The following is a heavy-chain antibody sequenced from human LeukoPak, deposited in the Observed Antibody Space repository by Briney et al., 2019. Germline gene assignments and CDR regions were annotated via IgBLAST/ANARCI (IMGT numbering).Heavy chain of an antibody. CDR3: ARFKKDYDFWSGYYRGSDRYYYYGMDV. CDR1: GGSISSYY. J-gene: IGHJ6*02. CDR2: IYYSGST. Sequence: SETLSLACTVSGGSISSYYWSWIRQPPGKGLEWIGYIYYSGSTNYNPSLKSRVTISVDTSKNQFSLKLSSVTAADTAVYYCARFKKDYDFWSGYYRGSDRYYYYGMDVWGQGTTVTVSS. V-gene: IGHV4-59*01. D-gene: IGHD3-3*01.